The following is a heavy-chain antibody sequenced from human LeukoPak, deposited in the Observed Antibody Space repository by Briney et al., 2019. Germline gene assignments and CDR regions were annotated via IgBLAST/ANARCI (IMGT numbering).Heavy chain of an antibody. CDR3: ARDGLTIFGVVTPYFQH. Sequence: GGSLRLSCAASGFTFTIYAMSWVRQAPGRGLEWVSTISGSSSYIDYADSVKGRFTISRDDSKNTLYLQMNSLRAEDTAVYYCARDGLTIFGVVTPYFQHWGQGTLVTVSS. V-gene: IGHV3-23*01. J-gene: IGHJ1*01. D-gene: IGHD3-3*01. CDR1: GFTFTIYA. CDR2: ISGSSSYI.